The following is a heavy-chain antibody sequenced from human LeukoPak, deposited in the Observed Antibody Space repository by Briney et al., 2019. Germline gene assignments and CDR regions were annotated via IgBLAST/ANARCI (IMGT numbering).Heavy chain of an antibody. V-gene: IGHV4-39*01. CDR2: IYYSGST. CDR1: GGSISSSSYY. CDR3: ARSYPITIFGVQYYYYYGMDV. Sequence: SETLSLTCTVSGGSISSSSYYWGWIRQPPGKGLEWIGGIYYSGSTYYNPSLKSRVTISVDTSKNQFSLKLSSVTAADTAVYYCARSYPITIFGVQYYYYYGMDVWGQGTTVTVSS. J-gene: IGHJ6*02. D-gene: IGHD3-3*01.